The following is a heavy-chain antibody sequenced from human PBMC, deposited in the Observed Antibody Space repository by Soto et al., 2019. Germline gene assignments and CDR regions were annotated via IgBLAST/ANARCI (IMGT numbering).Heavy chain of an antibody. Sequence: QVQLVQSGAEVEKPGASVKVSCKASGYTFTDYYMHWVRQAPGQGLEWMGWINPNSGGTNYAQKFQGWVTMTRDTSISTAYMELSRLRSDDTAVYYCARDGWYSSGWSGWFDPWGQGTLVTVSS. V-gene: IGHV1-2*04. CDR3: ARDGWYSSGWSGWFDP. D-gene: IGHD6-19*01. CDR1: GYTFTDYY. J-gene: IGHJ5*02. CDR2: INPNSGGT.